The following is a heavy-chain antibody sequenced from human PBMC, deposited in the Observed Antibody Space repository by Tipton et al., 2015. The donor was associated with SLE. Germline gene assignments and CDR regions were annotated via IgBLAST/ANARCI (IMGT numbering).Heavy chain of an antibody. D-gene: IGHD3-3*01. CDR1: GGSISSYY. CDR3: ARHKLGFSWSYFDS. V-gene: IGHV4-59*01. J-gene: IGHJ4*02. Sequence: TLSLTCTVSGGSISSYYWSWIRQPPGKGLEWIGYIYYSGSTNYNPSLKSRVTISVDTSKNQFSLKLSSVTAADTAVYYCARHKLGFSWSYFDSWGQGTLVTVSS. CDR2: IYYSGST.